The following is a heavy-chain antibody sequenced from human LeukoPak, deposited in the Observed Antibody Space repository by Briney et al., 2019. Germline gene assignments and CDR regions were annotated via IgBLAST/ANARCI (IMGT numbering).Heavy chain of an antibody. CDR3: AKQRSEVPTAAANY. CDR1: GFTFSDAW. CDR2: ISGPGDTT. D-gene: IGHD2-2*01. J-gene: IGHJ4*02. V-gene: IGHV3-23*01. Sequence: GGSLRLSCAASGFTFSDAWMSWVRQAAGKGLEWVSGISGPGDTTYYAESVKGRFTISRDNSKNTLFLQMNSLRADDTAVYYCAKQRSEVPTAAANYWGRGTLVTVSS.